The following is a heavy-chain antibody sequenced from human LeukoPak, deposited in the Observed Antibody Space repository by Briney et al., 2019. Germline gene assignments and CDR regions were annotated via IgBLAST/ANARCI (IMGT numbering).Heavy chain of an antibody. CDR3: ARDFYNSGDY. J-gene: IGHJ4*02. CDR2: INPNSGGT. Sequence: ASVKVSRKASGYTFTGYNMHWVRQAPGQGLEWMGRINPNSGGTNYAQKFQGRVAMTRDTSISTAYMELSRLRSDDTAVYYCARDFYNSGDYWGQGTLVTVSS. CDR1: GYTFTGYN. V-gene: IGHV1-2*06. D-gene: IGHD3-22*01.